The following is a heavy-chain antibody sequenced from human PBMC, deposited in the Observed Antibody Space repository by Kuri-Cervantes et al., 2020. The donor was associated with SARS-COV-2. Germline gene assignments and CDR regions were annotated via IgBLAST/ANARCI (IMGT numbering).Heavy chain of an antibody. J-gene: IGHJ3*02. Sequence: ESLKISCTVAGGSISSSSYYWGWIRQPPGKGLEWIGSIYHSGSTYYNPSLKSRVTISVDTSKNQFSLKLSSVTAADTAVYYCARTYDTVTGDAFDIWGQGTMVTVSS. CDR3: ARTYDTVTGDAFDI. D-gene: IGHD4-11*01. V-gene: IGHV4-39*07. CDR1: GGSISSSSYY. CDR2: IYHSGST.